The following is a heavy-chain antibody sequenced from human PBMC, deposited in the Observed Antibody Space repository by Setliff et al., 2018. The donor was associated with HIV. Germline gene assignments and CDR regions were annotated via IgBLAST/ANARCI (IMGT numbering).Heavy chain of an antibody. CDR1: GYGFTRKI. D-gene: IGHD6-19*01. V-gene: IGHV1-3*01. CDR2: INVGSGNT. J-gene: IGHJ5*02. Sequence: GASVQVSCKASGYGFTRKIIHWVRQAPGQRLEWMGWINVGSGNTKYSLRFQDRVTLTRDTSATTAYMELSSLRSEDTAVYYCARDVGSVWHNWFDPWGQGTLVTVSS. CDR3: ARDVGSVWHNWFDP.